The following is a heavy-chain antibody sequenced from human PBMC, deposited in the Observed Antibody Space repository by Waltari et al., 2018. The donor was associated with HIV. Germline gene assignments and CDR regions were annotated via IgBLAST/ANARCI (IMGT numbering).Heavy chain of an antibody. CDR2: IYYSGST. CDR3: ARRRGVVVVAAWFDP. CDR1: GGSISSSSYY. V-gene: IGHV4-39*01. Sequence: QLQLQESGPGLVKPSETLSLTCTVSGGSISSSSYYWGWIRQPPGKGLEWIGSIYYSGSTYYNPSLKSRVSISVDTSKNQFSLKLSAVTAADTAVYYCARRRGVVVVAAWFDPWGQGTLVTVSS. D-gene: IGHD2-15*01. J-gene: IGHJ5*02.